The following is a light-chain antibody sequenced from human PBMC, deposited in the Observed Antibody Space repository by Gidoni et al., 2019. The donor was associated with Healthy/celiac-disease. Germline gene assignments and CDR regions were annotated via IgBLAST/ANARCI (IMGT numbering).Light chain of an antibody. Sequence: EIVLTQSPATLSLSPGERATLSCGASQRVSSSYLAWYQQKPGLAPRLLIYDASSRATGIPDRFSGSGSGTDFTLTISRLEPEDFAGYYCQQYGSSPTFGQGTKVEIK. CDR1: QRVSSSY. V-gene: IGKV3D-20*01. CDR3: QQYGSSPT. CDR2: DAS. J-gene: IGKJ1*01.